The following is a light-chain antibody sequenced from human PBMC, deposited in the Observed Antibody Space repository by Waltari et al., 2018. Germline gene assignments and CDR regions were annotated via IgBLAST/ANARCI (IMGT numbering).Light chain of an antibody. J-gene: IGLJ1*01. CDR1: NIGGQR. Sequence: LSQPPSVSVAPGQAAKITCERDNIGGQRVHWYQQKSGPAPILIIYFENDRPPGPPERFAGSSSCNTATLTISRVEAEDEGAYYCQVWLSTSDHPVFGSGTRVSVL. CDR2: FEN. CDR3: QVWLSTSDHPV. V-gene: IGLV3-21*04.